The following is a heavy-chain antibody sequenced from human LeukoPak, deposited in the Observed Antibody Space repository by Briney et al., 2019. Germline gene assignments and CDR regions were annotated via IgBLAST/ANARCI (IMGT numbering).Heavy chain of an antibody. D-gene: IGHD1-26*01. V-gene: IGHV3-30*02. CDR1: GFTFSSYG. Sequence: GGSLRLSCAASGFTFSSYGMHWVRQAPGKGLEWVAFIRYDGSNKYYADSVKGRFTISRDNAKNSLYLQMNSLRAEDTAMYYCATSGTYNVALRHKFLDYWGQGILVTVSS. J-gene: IGHJ4*02. CDR3: ATSGTYNVALRHKFLDY. CDR2: IRYDGSNK.